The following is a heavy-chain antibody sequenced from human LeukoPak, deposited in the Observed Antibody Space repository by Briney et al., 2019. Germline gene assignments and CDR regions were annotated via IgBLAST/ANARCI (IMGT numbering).Heavy chain of an antibody. CDR2: IYYSGST. CDR1: GGSISSYY. D-gene: IGHD1-26*01. CDR3: TREVRSAWASFDP. V-gene: IGHV4-59*12. Sequence: SETLSLTCTVSGGSISSYYWSWIRQPPGKGLEWIGYIYYSGSTNYNPSLKSRVTISVDTSKNQFSLKLTSVTAADTAVYYCTREVRSAWASFDPWGQGTLVTVSS. J-gene: IGHJ5*02.